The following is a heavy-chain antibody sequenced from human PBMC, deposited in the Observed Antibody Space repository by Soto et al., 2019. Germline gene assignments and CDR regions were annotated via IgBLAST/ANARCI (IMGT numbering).Heavy chain of an antibody. J-gene: IGHJ6*02. D-gene: IGHD3-10*01. V-gene: IGHV1-2*02. CDR1: GFTFTAYP. CDR2: INPSRGSA. CDR3: ARDADLLYARSDYFGFDV. Sequence: QVQLVQSGAEVKETRASVKVSCKTSGFTFTAYPLHWVRQAPGQGLEWMGFINPSRGSAQYSQKFQGRVTMTRDTSLGTAYMEVNGLRSDDTALYFCARDADLLYARSDYFGFDVWGQGTMVTVAS.